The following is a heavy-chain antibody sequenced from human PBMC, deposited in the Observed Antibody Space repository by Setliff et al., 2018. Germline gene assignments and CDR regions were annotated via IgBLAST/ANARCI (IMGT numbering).Heavy chain of an antibody. D-gene: IGHD3-22*01. CDR3: ARDKADYYDRSGYSGASDV. J-gene: IGHJ3*01. Sequence: SVKVSCKASGYTFSSYAMHWVRQAPGQRLEWMGGIIPMFDTGIYAEKFQGRVTLSADESTSTVYMELTRLRPEDTAIYYCARDKADYYDRSGYSGASDVWGQGTTVTVS. V-gene: IGHV1-69*13. CDR2: IIPMFDTG. CDR1: GYTFSSYA.